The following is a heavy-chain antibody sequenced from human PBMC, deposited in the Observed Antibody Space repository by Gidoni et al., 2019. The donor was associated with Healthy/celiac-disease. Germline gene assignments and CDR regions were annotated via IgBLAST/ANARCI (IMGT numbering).Heavy chain of an antibody. V-gene: IGHV3-23*01. J-gene: IGHJ4*02. D-gene: IGHD6-13*01. CDR2: ISGSGGST. Sequence: EVQLLESGGGLLQPGGSLRLSCAASGFTFSSYAMSWVRQAPGKGLEWVSAISGSGGSTYYADSVKGRFTISRDNSKNTLYLQMNSLRAEDTAVYYCAKDEASWHRSFDYWGQGTLVTVSS. CDR1: GFTFSSYA. CDR3: AKDEASWHRSFDY.